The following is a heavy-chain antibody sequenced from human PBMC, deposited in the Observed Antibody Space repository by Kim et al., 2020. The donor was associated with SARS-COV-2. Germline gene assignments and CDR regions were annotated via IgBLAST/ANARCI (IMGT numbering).Heavy chain of an antibody. J-gene: IGHJ5*02. CDR1: GGSISSYY. D-gene: IGHD3-10*01. Sequence: SETLSLTCTVSGGSISSYYWSWIRQPPGKGLEWIGYIYYSGSTNYNPSLKSRVTISVDTSKNQFSLKLSSVTAADTAVYYCARDLHQFGGWFDPWGQGTLVTVSS. CDR3: ARDLHQFGGWFDP. CDR2: IYYSGST. V-gene: IGHV4-59*13.